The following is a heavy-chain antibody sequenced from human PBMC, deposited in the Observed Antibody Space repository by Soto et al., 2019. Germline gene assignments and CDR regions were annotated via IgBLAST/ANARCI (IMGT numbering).Heavy chain of an antibody. CDR2: IYDSGDT. D-gene: IGHD2-15*01. J-gene: IGHJ4*02. V-gene: IGHV4-30-4*08. CDR1: GGSISSGDYY. Sequence: PSETTSLTCTVSGGSISSGDYYWTWIRQPPGKGLEWIGYIYDSGDTYYNPSLKSRVSISVDTSKKQFSLNLTSVTAADTAVYYCARARYCSGGDCFSDYWGPGALVTVSS. CDR3: ARARYCSGGDCFSDY.